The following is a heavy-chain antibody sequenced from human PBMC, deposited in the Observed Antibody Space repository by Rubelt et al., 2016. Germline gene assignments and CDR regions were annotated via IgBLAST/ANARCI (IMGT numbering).Heavy chain of an antibody. Sequence: QVQLQQWGAGLLKPSETLSLTCAFYGGSFSGYYWSWIRQPPGMGLEWIGGINHRGGTNYNPTLKSRVTLSIETSKSQFSLKLSSGTAADTAVYYCARADSSYYPFDYWGQGTLVTISS. J-gene: IGHJ4*02. V-gene: IGHV4-34*01. CDR1: GGSFSGYY. D-gene: IGHD3-22*01. CDR2: INHRGGT. CDR3: ARADSSYYPFDY.